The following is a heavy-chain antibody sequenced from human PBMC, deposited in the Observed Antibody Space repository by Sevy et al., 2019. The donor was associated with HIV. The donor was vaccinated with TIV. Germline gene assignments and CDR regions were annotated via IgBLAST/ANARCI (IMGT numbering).Heavy chain of an antibody. J-gene: IGHJ4*02. Sequence: GGSLRLSCTASGFTLPSNWMYWVRQAPGTGLVWVANVNGEGTYTTYADSVKGRFTISRDNAKKTLYLEMNSLRVDDTATYYRAGSGGGFISHWGQGTLVTVSS. D-gene: IGHD3-10*01. V-gene: IGHV3-74*03. CDR1: GFTLPSNW. CDR3: AGSGGGFISH. CDR2: VNGEGTYT.